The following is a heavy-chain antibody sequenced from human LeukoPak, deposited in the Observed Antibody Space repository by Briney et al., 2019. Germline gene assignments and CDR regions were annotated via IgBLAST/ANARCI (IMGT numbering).Heavy chain of an antibody. CDR2: ISGSGGST. CDR3: ARIFRSGSGTKGWLDY. Sequence: PGGSLRLSCAASEFTFNTYAMTWVRQAPGKGLEWVSGISGSGGSTYYADSMKGRFTIPRENSKNTLYLQMNSLRPEDTAVYYCARIFRSGSGTKGWLDYWGQGTLVTVSS. CDR1: EFTFNTYA. V-gene: IGHV3-23*01. D-gene: IGHD1-26*01. J-gene: IGHJ4*02.